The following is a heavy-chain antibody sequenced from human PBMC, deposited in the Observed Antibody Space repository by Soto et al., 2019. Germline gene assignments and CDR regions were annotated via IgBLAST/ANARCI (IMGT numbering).Heavy chain of an antibody. CDR2: TYYRSKWYN. CDR1: GDSVSSKTAT. CDR3: ARDGSGFHWYFDL. D-gene: IGHD6-19*01. V-gene: IGHV6-1*01. J-gene: IGHJ2*01. Sequence: QVQLQQSGPGLVKPSQTLSLICAISGDSVSSKTATWNWIRQSPSRGLEWLGRTYYRSKWYNDYVVSEKCRVVITPDTSKHQLSLQLTSVTRDDAAVYFCARDGSGFHWYFDLWGRGTLVTVSS.